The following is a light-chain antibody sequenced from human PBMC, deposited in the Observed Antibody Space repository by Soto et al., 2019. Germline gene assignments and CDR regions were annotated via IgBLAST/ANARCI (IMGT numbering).Light chain of an antibody. J-gene: IGKJ5*01. CDR3: QHYGSSPPIT. V-gene: IGKV3-20*01. CDR1: KTVSSNH. CDR2: GAS. Sequence: EVVLTQSPGTLSLSPGERATLFCRASKTVSSNHLIWYQQKPGQAPTLLIYGASSRATGIPDRFSGSASGTDFTLTISKLEPEDFAVYYCQHYGSSPPITFGQGTRLELK.